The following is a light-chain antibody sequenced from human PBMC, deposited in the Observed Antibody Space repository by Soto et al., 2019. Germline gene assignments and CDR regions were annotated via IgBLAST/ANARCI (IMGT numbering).Light chain of an antibody. J-gene: IGLJ1*01. CDR1: NIDVGSFNA. CDR3: CSRGGVSPTYV. CDR2: EVT. Sequence: QSALTQPASVTGSPGQSIAISCTGTNIDVGSFNAVSWYQQDPGKAPKLIIYEVTKRPSGVSDRFSGSKSGNTASLTISGLRAEDEADYHCCSRGGVSPTYVFGTGTKLTVL. V-gene: IGLV2-23*02.